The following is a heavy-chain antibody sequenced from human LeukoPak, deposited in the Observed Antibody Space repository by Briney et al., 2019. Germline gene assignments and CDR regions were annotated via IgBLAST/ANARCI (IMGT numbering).Heavy chain of an antibody. Sequence: SETLSLTCTVSGGSISSGDYYWSWIRQPPGKGLEWIGYNYYSGSTYYNPSLKSRVTISVDTARNQFSLKLSSVTAADTAMYYCARDLAPSGADAFDIWGQGTMVTVSS. J-gene: IGHJ3*02. CDR1: GGSISSGDYY. CDR2: NYYSGST. D-gene: IGHD1-14*01. CDR3: ARDLAPSGADAFDI. V-gene: IGHV4-30-4*08.